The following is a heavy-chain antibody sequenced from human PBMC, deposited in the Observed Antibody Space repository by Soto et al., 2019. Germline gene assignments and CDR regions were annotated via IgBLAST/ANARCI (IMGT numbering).Heavy chain of an antibody. CDR2: IYWNDDK. CDR3: AHAAYDSGYVYGLDV. Sequence: QITLKESGPTLVKPTQTLTLTCTFSGLSLSTSGVGVGWIRQPPGKALEWLTLIYWNDDKRYSPSLKSRLTIPKDNSQNQVDLTMTHMAPVDTATCYCAHAAYDSGYVYGLDVWGQGTTVTVSS. J-gene: IGHJ6*02. CDR1: GLSLSTSGVG. D-gene: IGHD5-12*01. V-gene: IGHV2-5*01.